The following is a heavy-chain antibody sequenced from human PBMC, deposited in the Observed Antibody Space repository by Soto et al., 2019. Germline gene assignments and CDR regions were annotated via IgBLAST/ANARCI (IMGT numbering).Heavy chain of an antibody. J-gene: IGHJ4*02. CDR3: ARDAVLGVIRY. CDR1: GGSISSGGYY. V-gene: IGHV4-31*03. CDR2: IYYSGST. D-gene: IGHD3-10*01. Sequence: TLSLTCTVSGGSISSGGYYWSWIRQHPGKGLEWIGYIYYSGSTYYNPSLKSRVTISVDTSKNQFSLKLSAVTAADTAVYYCARDAVLGVIRYWGQGTLVTVSS.